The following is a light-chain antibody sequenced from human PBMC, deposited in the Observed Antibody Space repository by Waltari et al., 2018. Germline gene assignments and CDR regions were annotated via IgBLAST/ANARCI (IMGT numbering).Light chain of an antibody. V-gene: IGKV2-28*01. CDR3: LQTLQTPWT. Sequence: DIVLTQSPLSLPVPTGEPASISCRATQSLLHRSGNNFLDWYLQKPGQSPQLLLYLGSYRSAGVPDRFSGVGSGTDVTLRISRVEAAYVGVYYCLQTLQTPWTFGQGTKVEIK. CDR2: LGS. J-gene: IGKJ1*01. CDR1: QSLLHRSGNNF.